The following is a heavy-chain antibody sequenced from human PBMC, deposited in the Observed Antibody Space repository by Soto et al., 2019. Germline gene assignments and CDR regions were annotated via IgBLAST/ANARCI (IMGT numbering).Heavy chain of an antibody. V-gene: IGHV3-48*03. CDR2: ISRSGSTI. CDR3: AEISGRNSWAFDI. Sequence: GGSLRLSCAASGFTFSSREMNWVSQAPGKGLEWLSYISRSGSTIYYAESVNGRFYISRVYAKYSLYLQMNSLRAEDTAVYYCAEISGRNSWAFDIRGEAKMVTVSS. D-gene: IGHD1-26*01. J-gene: IGHJ3*02. CDR1: GFTFSSRE.